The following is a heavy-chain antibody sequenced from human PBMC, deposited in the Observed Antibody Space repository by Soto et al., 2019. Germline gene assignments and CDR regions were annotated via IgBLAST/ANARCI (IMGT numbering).Heavy chain of an antibody. D-gene: IGHD3-22*01. Sequence: EVQLVESGGGQVKPGGSLRLSCAASGFTFSSYSMNWVRQAPGKGLEWVSSISGSSTYIYYADSVKGRFTISRDNAKNSLYLQMNSLRAEDTAVYYCARDLGYYDSSGRRSAFDIWGRGTMVTVSS. J-gene: IGHJ3*02. CDR1: GFTFSSYS. CDR2: ISGSSTYI. CDR3: ARDLGYYDSSGRRSAFDI. V-gene: IGHV3-21*01.